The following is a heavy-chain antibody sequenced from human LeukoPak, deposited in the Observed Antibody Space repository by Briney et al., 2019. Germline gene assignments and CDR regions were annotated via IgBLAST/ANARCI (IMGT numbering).Heavy chain of an antibody. D-gene: IGHD3-22*01. Sequence: GASVKVSCKASGYTFTGYYMHWVRQAPGQGLEWMGWINPNSGGTNYAQKFQGRVTMTRDTSISTAYMELSRLRSDDTAVYYCARDQSRAYYYDSSGYYSEPWGPGTLVTVSS. V-gene: IGHV1-2*02. CDR2: INPNSGGT. CDR3: ARDQSRAYYYDSSGYYSEP. J-gene: IGHJ4*02. CDR1: GYTFTGYY.